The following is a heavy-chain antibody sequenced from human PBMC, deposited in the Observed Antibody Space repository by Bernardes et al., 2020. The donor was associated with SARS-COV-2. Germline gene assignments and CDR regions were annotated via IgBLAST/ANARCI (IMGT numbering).Heavy chain of an antibody. CDR3: AREYCAGSGRPQGFDY. CDR2: IYTSGST. V-gene: IGHV4-61*02. J-gene: IGHJ4*02. D-gene: IGHD3-10*01. CDR1: GGSINSGTYY. Sequence: SETLSLTCTVSGGSINSGTYYWSWIRQPAGNRLEWIGRIYTSGSTNYNPSLKSRVTISLDTSKNQFSLKLTSVTAADTAVYYCAREYCAGSGRPQGFDYWGQGTLVTVSS.